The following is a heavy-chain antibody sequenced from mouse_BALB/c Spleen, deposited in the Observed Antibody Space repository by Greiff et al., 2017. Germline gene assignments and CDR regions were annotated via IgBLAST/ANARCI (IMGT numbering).Heavy chain of an antibody. CDR2: ISSGSSTI. CDR1: GFTFSSFG. V-gene: IGHV5-17*02. J-gene: IGHJ2*01. CDR3: ARSGAYYGYSFDY. Sequence: EVQLKESGGGLVQPGGSRKLSCAASGFTFSSFGMHWVRQAPEKGLEWVAYISSGSSTIYYADTVKGRFTISRDNPKNTLFLQMTSLRSEDTAMYYCARSGAYYGYSFDYWGQGTTLTVSS. D-gene: IGHD1-2*01.